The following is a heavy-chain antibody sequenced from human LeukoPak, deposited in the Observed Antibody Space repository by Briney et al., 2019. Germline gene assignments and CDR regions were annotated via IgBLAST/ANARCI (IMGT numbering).Heavy chain of an antibody. CDR3: ARDYITTASTFDY. Sequence: GGSLRLSCAASGFTFSNYWMHWVRQTPGKGLVWVSRVNNDGSSTAYADSVKGRFTISRDNAKNTLYLQMNSLRAEDTAVYYCARDYITTASTFDYWGQGTLVTVSS. V-gene: IGHV3-74*01. CDR2: VNNDGSST. J-gene: IGHJ4*02. D-gene: IGHD4-11*01. CDR1: GFTFSNYW.